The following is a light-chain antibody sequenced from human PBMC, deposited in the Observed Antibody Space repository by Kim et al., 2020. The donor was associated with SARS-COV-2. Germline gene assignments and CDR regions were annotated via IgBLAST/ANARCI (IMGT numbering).Light chain of an antibody. CDR1: SSDVGGYTY. CDR2: GVS. CDR3: SSYTTSTSVV. V-gene: IGLV2-14*03. J-gene: IGLJ2*01. Sequence: QSITSPRTGTSSDVGGYTYVSWYQQPPGKAPKPLIYGVSNRPSGVSNRFSGSKSGNTASLTISGLQAEDEADYYCSSYTTSTSVVFGGGTQLTVL.